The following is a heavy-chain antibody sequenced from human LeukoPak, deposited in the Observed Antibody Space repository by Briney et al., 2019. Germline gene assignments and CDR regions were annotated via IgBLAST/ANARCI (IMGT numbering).Heavy chain of an antibody. Sequence: GGSLRLSCAAASFTFSNPGMHWVRQTPGKGLEWVAVISSDGSSKYYADSVKGRFTISRDNSKNTLYLQMNRLRVEDTAVYYCAKDYKNWNGVSWFDPWGQGTLVTVSS. V-gene: IGHV3-30*18. D-gene: IGHD3-3*01. CDR2: ISSDGSSK. CDR3: AKDYKNWNGVSWFDP. J-gene: IGHJ5*02. CDR1: SFTFSNPG.